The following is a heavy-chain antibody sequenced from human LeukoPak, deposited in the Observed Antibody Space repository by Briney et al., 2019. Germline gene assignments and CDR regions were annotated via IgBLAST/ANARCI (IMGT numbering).Heavy chain of an antibody. D-gene: IGHD6-19*01. CDR1: GYTFTTYD. V-gene: IGHV1-18*01. J-gene: IGHJ4*02. CDR2: ISAYNDKT. CDR3: ARGAGGFGGWPRPFDY. Sequence: ASVKVSCKASGYTFTTYDINWVRQAPGQGLEWMGWISAYNDKTNYAQKLQGRVTMTTDTSTSTAYMELRSLRSDDTAVYYCARGAGGFGGWPRPFDYWGQGTLVTVSS.